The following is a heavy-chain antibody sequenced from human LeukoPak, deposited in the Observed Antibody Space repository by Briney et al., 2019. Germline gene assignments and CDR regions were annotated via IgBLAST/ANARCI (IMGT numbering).Heavy chain of an antibody. D-gene: IGHD3-10*01. CDR1: GFTFSSYW. V-gene: IGHV3-74*01. Sequence: GGSLRLSCAASGFTFSSYWMHRVRQAPGKALVWVSHINSDGSSTSYADSVKGRFTISRDNAKNTLYLQMNSLRAEDTAVYYCARDRGRRTYMLDYWGQGTLVTVSS. J-gene: IGHJ4*02. CDR2: INSDGSST. CDR3: ARDRGRRTYMLDY.